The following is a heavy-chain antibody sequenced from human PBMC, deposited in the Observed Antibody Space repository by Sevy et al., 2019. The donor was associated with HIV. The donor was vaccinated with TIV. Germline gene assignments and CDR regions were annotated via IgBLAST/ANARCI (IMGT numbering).Heavy chain of an antibody. Sequence: GGSLRLSCAASGFTFSSYSMNWVRQAPGKGLEWVSSISSSSSYIYYADSVKGRFTISRDNAKNSLCLQMNSLRAEDTAVYYCARALWDIVVVPAAIPHWFDPWGQGTLVTVSS. V-gene: IGHV3-21*01. CDR2: ISSSSSYI. CDR1: GFTFSSYS. J-gene: IGHJ5*02. D-gene: IGHD2-2*01. CDR3: ARALWDIVVVPAAIPHWFDP.